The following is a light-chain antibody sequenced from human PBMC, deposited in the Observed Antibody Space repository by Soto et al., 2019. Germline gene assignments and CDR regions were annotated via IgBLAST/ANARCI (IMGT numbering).Light chain of an antibody. CDR2: QNN. CDR3: GTWDSSLSAGV. Sequence: QSVLTQPPSVSAAPGQKVTISCSGGSSNIGNNFVSWYQQLPGTAPKHLIYQNNERPSGIPDRFSGSKSGTSATLAITGLQTGDEADYYCGTWDSSLSAGVFGTGTKVTV. CDR1: SSNIGNNF. V-gene: IGLV1-51*02. J-gene: IGLJ1*01.